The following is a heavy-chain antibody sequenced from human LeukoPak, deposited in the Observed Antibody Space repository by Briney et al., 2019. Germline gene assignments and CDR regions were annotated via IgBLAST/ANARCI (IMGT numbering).Heavy chain of an antibody. V-gene: IGHV1-69*04. CDR1: GGTFSSYA. Sequence: GASVKVSCKASGGTFSSYAISWVRQAPGQGLEWMGRIIPILGIANYAQKFQGRATITADKSTSTAYMELSSLRSEDTAVYYCARDSSGWPRGPEKDDYWGQGTLVTVSS. D-gene: IGHD6-19*01. J-gene: IGHJ4*02. CDR3: ARDSSGWPRGPEKDDY. CDR2: IIPILGIA.